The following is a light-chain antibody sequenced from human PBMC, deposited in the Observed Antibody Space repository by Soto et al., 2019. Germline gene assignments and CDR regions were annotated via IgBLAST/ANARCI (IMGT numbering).Light chain of an antibody. CDR1: QSISSY. Sequence: DIQMTQSPSSLSASVGDRVTITCRASQSISSYLNWYQQKPGKAPKLLIYAASSLQSGVPSRFRGSGYGTDFTLTISSLQPEDFATYYCQQSYSTPETFGQRTKLEIK. CDR2: AAS. V-gene: IGKV1-39*01. J-gene: IGKJ2*01. CDR3: QQSYSTPET.